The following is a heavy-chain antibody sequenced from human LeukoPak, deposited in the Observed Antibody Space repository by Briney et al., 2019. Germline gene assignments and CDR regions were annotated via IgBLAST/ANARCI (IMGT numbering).Heavy chain of an antibody. V-gene: IGHV4-39*01. D-gene: IGHD1-14*01. CDR1: GGSISSSSYY. Sequence: SETLSLTCTVSGGSISSSSYYWGGSAQPPGKGLEWLGSIYYSGSTYYNPSLKSRVTISVDTSKNQFSLKLSSVTAADTAVYYCARRPRTGYYYYYYGMDVWGQGTTVTVSS. CDR2: IYYSGST. J-gene: IGHJ6*02. CDR3: ARRPRTGYYYYYYGMDV.